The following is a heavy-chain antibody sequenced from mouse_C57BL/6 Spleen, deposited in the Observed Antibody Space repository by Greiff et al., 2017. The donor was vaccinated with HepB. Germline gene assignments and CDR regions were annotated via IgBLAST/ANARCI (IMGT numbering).Heavy chain of an antibody. J-gene: IGHJ1*03. CDR2: INPSSGYT. CDR1: GYTFTSYT. D-gene: IGHD2-4*01. CDR3: ARGSYDYDYWYFDV. V-gene: IGHV1-4*01. Sequence: QVQLQQSGAELARPGASVKMSCKASGYTFTSYTMHWVKQRPGQGLEWIGYINPSSGYTKYNQKFKDKATLTADKSSSTAYMQLSSLTSEDSAVYYCARGSYDYDYWYFDVWGTGTTVTVSS.